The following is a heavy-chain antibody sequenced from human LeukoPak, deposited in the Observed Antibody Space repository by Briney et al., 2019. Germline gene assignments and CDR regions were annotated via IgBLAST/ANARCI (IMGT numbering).Heavy chain of an antibody. Sequence: SETLSLTCAVSGYSFSSGYYWGWIRQPPGKGLEWIGSIYHSGSTYYNPSLKSRVTISVDTSKNQFSLKLSSVTAADTAVYYCARSRTDYYDSSGYHFWYWGQGTLVTVSS. CDR1: GYSFSSGYY. J-gene: IGHJ4*02. CDR2: IYHSGST. V-gene: IGHV4-38-2*01. D-gene: IGHD3-22*01. CDR3: ARSRTDYYDSSGYHFWY.